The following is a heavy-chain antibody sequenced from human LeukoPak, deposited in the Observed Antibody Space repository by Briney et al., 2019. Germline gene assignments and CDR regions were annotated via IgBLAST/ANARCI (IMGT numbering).Heavy chain of an antibody. J-gene: IGHJ5*02. Sequence: SETLSLTCGVYGVSLNRYYWTWIRQPPGKGLEWIGEINHPGSTNYNPSLKSRVTISIDTSKSQFSLKVNSVTAADTAVYYCAMLLYHSGRPGPWGQGTLVTVSS. D-gene: IGHD2/OR15-2a*01. CDR2: INHPGST. CDR1: GVSLNRYY. CDR3: AMLLYHSGRPGP. V-gene: IGHV4-34*01.